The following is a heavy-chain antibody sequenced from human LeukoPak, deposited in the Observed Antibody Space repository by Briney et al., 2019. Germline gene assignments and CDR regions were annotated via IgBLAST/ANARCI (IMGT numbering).Heavy chain of an antibody. CDR2: INGDGSST. D-gene: IGHD1-26*01. V-gene: IGHV3-74*01. J-gene: IGHJ3*02. Sequence: GGSLRLSCAASGFTFSSYWMHWVRQAPGKGLVWVSRINGDGSSTTCADSVKGRFTISRDNAKNTLYLQMKSLRAEDTAVYYCARGGATTLGAFDIWGQGTMVTVSS. CDR3: ARGGATTLGAFDI. CDR1: GFTFSSYW.